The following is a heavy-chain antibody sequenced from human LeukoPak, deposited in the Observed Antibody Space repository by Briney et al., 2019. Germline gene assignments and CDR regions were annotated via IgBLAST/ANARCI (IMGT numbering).Heavy chain of an antibody. CDR2: ISTTGTTI. CDR3: ARVWQDYSGVDY. Sequence: GGSLRLSCAASGFTFSAYHINWVRQAPGKGLEWISYISTTGTTIHYADSVKGRFAISRDNAKSSLYLQMNSLRDEDTAVYYCARVWQDYSGVDYWGQGTLVTVSS. CDR1: GFTFSAYH. D-gene: IGHD2-21*01. J-gene: IGHJ4*02. V-gene: IGHV3-48*02.